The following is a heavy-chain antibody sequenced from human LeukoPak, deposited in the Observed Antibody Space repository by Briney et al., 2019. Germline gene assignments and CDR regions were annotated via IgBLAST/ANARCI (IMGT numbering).Heavy chain of an antibody. V-gene: IGHV3-21*03. D-gene: IGHD4-17*01. Sequence: GRSLRLPCAASGFNFNTYTMNWVRQAPGKGLEWVSSISSDSSYIYYADAVHGRFTVSRDNAKYSLYLQMNSLRAEDTAVYYCVRGSYGAYDYWGQGSLVTVSS. CDR1: GFNFNTYT. CDR2: ISSDSSYI. J-gene: IGHJ4*02. CDR3: VRGSYGAYDY.